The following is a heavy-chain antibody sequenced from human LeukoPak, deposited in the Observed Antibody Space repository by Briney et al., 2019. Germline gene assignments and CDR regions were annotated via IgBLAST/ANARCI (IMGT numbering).Heavy chain of an antibody. Sequence: GGSLRLSCVGSGFTFITYGMSWVRQAPGQGLEWVSSFGGNNAGTYYADSVKGRFTISRDNSKNTLYLQMNILRAEDTAVYYCAKKGWGGIQLWLNAFDIWGQGTMVTVSS. J-gene: IGHJ3*02. CDR2: FGGNNAGT. D-gene: IGHD5-18*01. CDR1: GFTFITYG. CDR3: AKKGWGGIQLWLNAFDI. V-gene: IGHV3-23*01.